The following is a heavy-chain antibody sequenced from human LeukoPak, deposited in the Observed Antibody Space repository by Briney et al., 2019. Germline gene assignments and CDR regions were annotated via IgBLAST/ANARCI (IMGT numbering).Heavy chain of an antibody. Sequence: GGSLRLSCAASGFTFSSYSMNWVRQAPGKGLEWVSSISSSSSYIYYADSVKGRFTISRDNAKNSLYLQMNSLRAEDTAVYYCARGARRRGGWDYGDYRVSWYFDLWGRGTLVTVSS. CDR2: ISSSSSYI. D-gene: IGHD4-17*01. J-gene: IGHJ2*01. CDR3: ARGARRRGGWDYGDYRVSWYFDL. V-gene: IGHV3-21*01. CDR1: GFTFSSYS.